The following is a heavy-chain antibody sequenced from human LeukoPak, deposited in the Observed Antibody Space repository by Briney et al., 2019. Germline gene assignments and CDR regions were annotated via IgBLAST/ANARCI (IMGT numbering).Heavy chain of an antibody. Sequence: GGSLRLSCAASGFIFDDYAMHWVRHAPGKGLEWVSGISWNSGTIGYADSVKGRFTISRDNAKNSLFLQMNSLRPEDMALYYCAKDVSLGYCSGGSCSAHFDYWGQGTLVTVSS. CDR2: ISWNSGTI. J-gene: IGHJ4*02. V-gene: IGHV3-9*03. D-gene: IGHD2-15*01. CDR1: GFIFDDYA. CDR3: AKDVSLGYCSGGSCSAHFDY.